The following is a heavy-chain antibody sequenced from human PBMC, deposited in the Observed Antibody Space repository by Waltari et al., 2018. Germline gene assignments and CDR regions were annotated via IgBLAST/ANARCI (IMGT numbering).Heavy chain of an antibody. J-gene: IGHJ4*02. CDR1: GFTFSSYA. Sequence: EVQLLESGGGLVQPGGSLRLSCAASGFTFSSYAMSWVRQAPGKGLEWVSYISSSGSTIYYADSVKGRFTISRDNAKNSLYLQMNSLRAEDTAVYYCARGTRGYTYGSDYWGQGTLVTVSS. CDR3: ARGTRGYTYGSDY. V-gene: IGHV3-48*03. CDR2: ISSSGSTI. D-gene: IGHD5-18*01.